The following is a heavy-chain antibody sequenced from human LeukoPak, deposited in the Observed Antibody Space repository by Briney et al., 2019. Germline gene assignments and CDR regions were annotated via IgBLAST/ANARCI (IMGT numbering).Heavy chain of an antibody. CDR3: AKDAKYDYVWGSYTNYFDY. D-gene: IGHD3-16*01. Sequence: GGSLRLSCAASGFTVSSNYMSWVRQAPGKGLEWVSVIYSGGSTYYADPVKGRFTISRDNSKNTLYLQMNSLRAEDTAVYYCAKDAKYDYVWGSYTNYFDYWGQGTLVTVSS. CDR1: GFTVSSNY. V-gene: IGHV3-53*01. CDR2: IYSGGST. J-gene: IGHJ4*02.